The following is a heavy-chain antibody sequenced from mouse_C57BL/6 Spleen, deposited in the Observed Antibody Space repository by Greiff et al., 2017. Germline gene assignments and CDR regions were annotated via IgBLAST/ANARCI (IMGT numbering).Heavy chain of an antibody. V-gene: IGHV3-6*01. CDR3: ARERGLAY. J-gene: IGHJ3*01. D-gene: IGHD3-3*01. CDR2: ISYDGSN. CDR1: GYSITSGYY. Sequence: EVQLQESGPGLVKPSQSLSLTCSVTGYSITSGYYWNWIRQFPGNKLEWMGYISYDGSNNYNPSLKNRISITRDTSKNQFFLKLNSVTTEDTATYYCARERGLAYWGQGTLVTVSA.